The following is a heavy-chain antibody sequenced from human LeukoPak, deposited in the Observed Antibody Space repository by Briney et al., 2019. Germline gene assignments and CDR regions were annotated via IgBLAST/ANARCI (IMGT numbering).Heavy chain of an antibody. J-gene: IGHJ4*02. Sequence: GGSQRLSCAPSGFTLSSYAMMGLRQAPGKGLEWVSAISGSGGSTYYADSVKGRFTISRGNSKNTLYLQMDSLRAEDTAVYYCAKDVSSSYFDYWGQGTLVTVSS. V-gene: IGHV3-23*01. CDR1: GFTLSSYA. CDR2: ISGSGGST. CDR3: AKDVSSSYFDY.